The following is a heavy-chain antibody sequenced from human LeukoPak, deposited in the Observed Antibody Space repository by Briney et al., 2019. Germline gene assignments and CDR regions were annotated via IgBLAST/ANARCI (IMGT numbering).Heavy chain of an antibody. CDR1: GDSVSSNSAA. D-gene: IGHD3-10*01. Sequence: SQTLSLTCAISGDSVSSNSAAWNWIRQSPSRGLEWLGRTYYRSKWYNDYAVSVKSRITINPDTSKNQFSLQLNSVTPEDTAVYYCARDTPLRKLLWFGELGSSDYYYGMDVWGKGTTVTVSS. CDR2: TYYRSKWYN. CDR3: ARDTPLRKLLWFGELGSSDYYYGMDV. V-gene: IGHV6-1*01. J-gene: IGHJ6*04.